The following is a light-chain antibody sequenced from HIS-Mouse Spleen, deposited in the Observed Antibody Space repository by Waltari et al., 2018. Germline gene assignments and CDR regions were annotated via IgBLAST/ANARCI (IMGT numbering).Light chain of an antibody. Sequence: QSALTQPRSVSGSPGQSVTIPCTGTSRAVGGSNYVSWYQQHPGKAPKLMIYDVSKRPSGVPDRFSGSKSGNTASLTISGLQAEDEADYYCCSYAGSYVFGTGTKVTVL. V-gene: IGLV2-11*01. CDR3: CSYAGSYV. CDR2: DVS. CDR1: SRAVGGSNY. J-gene: IGLJ1*01.